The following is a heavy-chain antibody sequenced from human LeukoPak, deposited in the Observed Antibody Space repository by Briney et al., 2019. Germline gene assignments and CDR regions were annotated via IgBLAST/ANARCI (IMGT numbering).Heavy chain of an antibody. Sequence: PGGSLRLSCAASGFTFSAAAMHWVRQASGKGLEWVGRTRRKAHSYATAYGASVKGRFTISRDDSKNTAYLQMNSLKTEDTAVYYCTREASSNYYYYMDVWSKGTTVTVSS. V-gene: IGHV3-73*01. CDR3: TREASSNYYYYMDV. CDR1: GFTFSAAA. CDR2: TRRKAHSYAT. D-gene: IGHD3-10*01. J-gene: IGHJ6*03.